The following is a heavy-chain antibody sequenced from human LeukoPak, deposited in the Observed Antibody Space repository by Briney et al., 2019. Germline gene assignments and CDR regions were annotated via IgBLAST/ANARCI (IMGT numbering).Heavy chain of an antibody. V-gene: IGHV4-39*07. Sequence: PSETLSLTCTVSGGSISSSPYYWGWIRQPPGKGLEWIGSIYYSGSTYYNPSLKSRVTISVDTSKNQFSLKLSSVTAADTAVYYCARSGTRYCTNGVCYKTPYNWFDPWGQGTLVTVSS. CDR2: IYYSGST. CDR3: ARSGTRYCTNGVCYKTPYNWFDP. D-gene: IGHD2-8*01. J-gene: IGHJ5*02. CDR1: GGSISSSPYY.